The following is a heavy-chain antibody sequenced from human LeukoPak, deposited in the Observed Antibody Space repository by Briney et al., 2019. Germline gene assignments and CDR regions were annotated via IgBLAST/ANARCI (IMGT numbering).Heavy chain of an antibody. CDR1: GGSISSYY. CDR3: ARGGGSSWYTAAFDI. CDR2: IYYSGST. Sequence: PSETLSLTRTVSGGSISSYYWSWIRQPPGKGLEWIGYIYYSGSTNYNPSLKSRVTISVDTSKNQFSLKLSSVTAADTAVYYCARGGGSSWYTAAFDIWGQGTMVTVSS. V-gene: IGHV4-59*01. D-gene: IGHD6-13*01. J-gene: IGHJ3*02.